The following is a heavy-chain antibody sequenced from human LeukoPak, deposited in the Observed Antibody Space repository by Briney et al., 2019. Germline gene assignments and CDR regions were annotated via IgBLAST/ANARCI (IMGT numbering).Heavy chain of an antibody. V-gene: IGHV4-59*01. D-gene: IGHD5-24*01. CDR2: IYHSGTT. J-gene: IGHJ1*01. Sequence: SETLSLTCTVSGGSITSYFWTWFRQPPGKGLEWIGYIYHSGTTNYNPSLKSRVSISVDTSKTQFSLNLRSVTAADTAVYYCAQMAPFSPSFSQQWGQVTLVTVSS. CDR1: GGSITSYF. CDR3: AQMAPFSPSFSQQ.